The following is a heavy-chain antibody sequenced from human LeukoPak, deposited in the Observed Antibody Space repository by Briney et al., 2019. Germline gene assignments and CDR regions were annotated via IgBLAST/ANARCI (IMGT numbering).Heavy chain of an antibody. J-gene: IGHJ4*02. CDR2: ISGDGRSS. Sequence: GGSLGLSCAASGFTFSGYWMHWVRQTPGKGLVWVSRISGDGRSSDYADSVKGRFTISRDNAKNTLYLQMNSLRAEDTAVYYCSTQDSGTVYWGQGTLVTVSS. CDR3: STQDSGTVY. D-gene: IGHD6-13*01. V-gene: IGHV3-74*01. CDR1: GFTFSGYW.